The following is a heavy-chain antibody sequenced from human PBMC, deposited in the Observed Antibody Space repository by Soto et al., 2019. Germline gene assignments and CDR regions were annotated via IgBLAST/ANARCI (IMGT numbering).Heavy chain of an antibody. D-gene: IGHD3-22*01. CDR3: AKAPYYYDSSGYPTG. CDR2: ISGSGCST. J-gene: IGHJ4*02. Sequence: GGSLRLSCAASGFTFSSYAMSWVRQAPGKGLEWVSAISGSGCSTYYADSLKGRFTISRDNSKSTLYLQMNSLRAEDTAVYYCAKAPYYYDSSGYPTGWGQGTLVTVSS. V-gene: IGHV3-23*01. CDR1: GFTFSSYA.